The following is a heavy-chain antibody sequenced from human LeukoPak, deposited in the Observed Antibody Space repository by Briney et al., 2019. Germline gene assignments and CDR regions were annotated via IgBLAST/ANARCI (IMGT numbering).Heavy chain of an antibody. Sequence: GGSLRLSCAASGFTFSSYAMSWVRQAPGKGLEWVSAISGSGGSTYYADSVKGRFTISRDNSKNTLYLQMNSLRAEDTAVYYRAKDGLEDYYDSSGYSDAFDYWGQGTLVTVSS. CDR2: ISGSGGST. V-gene: IGHV3-23*01. CDR3: AKDGLEDYYDSSGYSDAFDY. D-gene: IGHD3-22*01. J-gene: IGHJ4*02. CDR1: GFTFSSYA.